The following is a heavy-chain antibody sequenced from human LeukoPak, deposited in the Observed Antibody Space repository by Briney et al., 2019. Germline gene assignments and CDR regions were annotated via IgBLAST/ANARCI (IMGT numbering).Heavy chain of an antibody. V-gene: IGHV4-34*01. D-gene: IGHD1-26*01. CDR1: GGSFSGYY. CDR3: ARTPFNSGSYYPTIRRRLNYYGMDV. J-gene: IGHJ6*02. Sequence: SETLSLTCAVYGGSFSGYYWSWIRQPPGKGLEWIGEINHSGSTNYNPSLKSRVTISVDTSKNQFSLKLSSVTAADTAVHYCARTPFNSGSYYPTIRRRLNYYGMDVWGQGTTVTVSS. CDR2: INHSGST.